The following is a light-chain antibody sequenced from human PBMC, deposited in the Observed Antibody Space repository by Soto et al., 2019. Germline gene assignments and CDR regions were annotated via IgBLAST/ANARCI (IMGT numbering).Light chain of an antibody. CDR3: QHYNTL. V-gene: IGKV1-5*03. CDR2: KAS. J-gene: IGKJ1*01. Sequence: DIQMTQSPSTLSASVGDRVTITCRASQSISNWLAWYQQKPGRAPKLLIYKASTLESGGPSRFSGSGSGTEFTLTISSLQPDYFATYYCQHYNTLFGQGTKVEIK. CDR1: QSISNW.